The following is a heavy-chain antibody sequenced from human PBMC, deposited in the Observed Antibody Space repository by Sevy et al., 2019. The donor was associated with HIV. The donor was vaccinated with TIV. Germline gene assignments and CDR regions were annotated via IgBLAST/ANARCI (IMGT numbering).Heavy chain of an antibody. CDR1: GYSFTSYW. CDR2: IYPGDSHT. Sequence: GESLKISCKGSGYSFTSYWIGWVRQMPGKGLEWMGIIYPGDSHTRYSPSFQGQVTISADKSISTAYLQWSSLKASDTAMYYCARPYSSGWSITDSWGQGTLVTVSS. V-gene: IGHV5-51*01. CDR3: ARPYSSGWSITDS. D-gene: IGHD6-19*01. J-gene: IGHJ4*02.